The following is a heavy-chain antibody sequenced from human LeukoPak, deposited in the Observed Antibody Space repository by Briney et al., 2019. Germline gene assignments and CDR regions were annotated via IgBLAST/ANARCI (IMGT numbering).Heavy chain of an antibody. Sequence: PSETLSLTCTVSGGSISSYYWSWIRQPPGKGLEWIGYIYYSGSTNYNPSLKSRVTISVDTSKNQFPLKLSSVTAADTAVYYCARDTHAMLFDYWGQGTLVTVSS. CDR1: GGSISSYY. V-gene: IGHV4-59*01. D-gene: IGHD3-10*02. CDR2: IYYSGST. J-gene: IGHJ4*02. CDR3: ARDTHAMLFDY.